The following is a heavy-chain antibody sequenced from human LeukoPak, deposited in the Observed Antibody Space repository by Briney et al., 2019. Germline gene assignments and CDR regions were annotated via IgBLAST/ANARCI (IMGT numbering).Heavy chain of an antibody. CDR2: IKEDATEK. CDR1: EFTFRTYG. Sequence: GGSLRLSCAASEFTFRTYGMHWVRQAPGKGLEWVATIKEDATEKFHVASVQGRFTISRDNAKNLLYLQMNTLSAEDTAVYYCATFPNDSSDIWGQGTMVTVSS. V-gene: IGHV3-7*01. CDR3: ATFPNDSSDI. J-gene: IGHJ3*02.